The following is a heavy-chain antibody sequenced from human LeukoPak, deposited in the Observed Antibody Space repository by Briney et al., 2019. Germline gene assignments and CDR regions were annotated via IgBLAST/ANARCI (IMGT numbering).Heavy chain of an antibody. D-gene: IGHD4-11*01. J-gene: IGHJ4*02. CDR1: GFIFSHYA. CDR2: IWSDGTNR. V-gene: IGHV3-33*01. Sequence: GGSLRLPCAASGFIFSHYALHWVRQAPGKGLEWVAVIWSDGTNRYYGDSVKGRFIISRDDSEKRVFLQMNNLRADDTAVYYCARDAQRGFDYSNSLQYWGQGALVTVSS. CDR3: ARDAQRGFDYSNSLQY.